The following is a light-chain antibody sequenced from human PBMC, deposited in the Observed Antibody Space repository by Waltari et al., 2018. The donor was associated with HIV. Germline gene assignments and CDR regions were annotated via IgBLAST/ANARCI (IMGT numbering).Light chain of an antibody. CDR1: SSDVVGYNY. J-gene: IGLJ2*01. V-gene: IGLV2-11*01. CDR2: DVS. CDR3: YSYAGSLL. Sequence: QSALTQPRSVSGSPGQSVTISCTGSSSDVVGYNYVSWYQQHPTKAPKLIIYDVSERPSGVPDRFSGSKSGNRASLTISGLQAEDEADYYCYSYAGSLLFGGGTKLTVL.